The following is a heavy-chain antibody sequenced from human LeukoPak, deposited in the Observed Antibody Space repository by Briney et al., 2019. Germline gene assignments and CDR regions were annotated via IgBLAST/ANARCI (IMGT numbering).Heavy chain of an antibody. V-gene: IGHV4-38-2*02. D-gene: IGHD6-6*01. J-gene: IGHJ4*02. CDR1: GYSISSGFY. CDR2: VYHGGSS. CDR3: ARRVGSSDCFDY. Sequence: SETLSLTCTVSGYSISSGFYWGWIRQPPGKGLERIGNVYHGGSSYYNPSLKSRVTISVDTSKNQFSLNLYSVTAADTAVYYCARRVGSSDCFDYWGQGTLVTVSS.